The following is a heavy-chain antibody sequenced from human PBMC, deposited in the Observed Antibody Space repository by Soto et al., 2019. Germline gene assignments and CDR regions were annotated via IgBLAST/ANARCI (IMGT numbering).Heavy chain of an antibody. D-gene: IGHD2-2*02. CDR1: GGTFSSYA. Sequence: SVKVSCKASGGTFSSYAISWVRQAPGQGLEWMGGIIPIFGTANYAQKFQGRVTITADKSTSTAYMELSSLRSEDTAVYYCARVGMISCYKCGMDVWGQGTTVTVSS. CDR3: ARVGMISCYKCGMDV. CDR2: IIPIFGTA. J-gene: IGHJ6*02. V-gene: IGHV1-69*06.